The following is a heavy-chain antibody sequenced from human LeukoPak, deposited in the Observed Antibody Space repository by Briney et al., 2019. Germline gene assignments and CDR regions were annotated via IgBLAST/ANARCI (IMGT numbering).Heavy chain of an antibody. Sequence: ESLKISCKGSGYSFTSYWIGWVRQMPGKGLEWMGIIYPGDSDTRYSPSFQGQVTISADKSISTAYLQWSSLKASDTAMYYCARQRGSSGSYSQYYFDYWGQGTLVTVSS. CDR2: IYPGDSDT. CDR1: GYSFTSYW. V-gene: IGHV5-51*01. CDR3: ARQRGSSGSYSQYYFDY. J-gene: IGHJ4*02. D-gene: IGHD1-26*01.